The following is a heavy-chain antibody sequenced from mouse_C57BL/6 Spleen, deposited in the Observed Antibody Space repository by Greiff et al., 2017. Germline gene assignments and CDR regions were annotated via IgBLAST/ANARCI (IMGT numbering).Heavy chain of an antibody. CDR2: IYPGSGST. CDR3: ARVKLGGGDFDY. CDR1: GYTFTSYW. D-gene: IGHD4-1*01. Sequence: QVQLQQPGAELVKPGASVKMSCKASGYTFTSYWITWVKQRPGQGLEWIGDIYPGSGSTNYNEKLKSKATLTVDTSSSTAYMQLSSLTSEDSAVYYCARVKLGGGDFDYWGQGTTLTVSS. V-gene: IGHV1-55*01. J-gene: IGHJ2*01.